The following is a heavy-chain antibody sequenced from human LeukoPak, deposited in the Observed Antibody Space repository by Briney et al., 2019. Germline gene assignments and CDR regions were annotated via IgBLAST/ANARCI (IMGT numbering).Heavy chain of an antibody. Sequence: ASVKVSCKASGYAFSDYYIHWLRQAPGQGLEWMGWIKPNGGVTNYARNFQGRITMTRDTSISTAFMELSSLRSDDTAVYYCARPSYCGAGCYYYFDYWGQGILVTVSS. J-gene: IGHJ4*02. D-gene: IGHD2-21*02. CDR1: GYAFSDYY. CDR2: IKPNGGVT. V-gene: IGHV1-2*02. CDR3: ARPSYCGAGCYYYFDY.